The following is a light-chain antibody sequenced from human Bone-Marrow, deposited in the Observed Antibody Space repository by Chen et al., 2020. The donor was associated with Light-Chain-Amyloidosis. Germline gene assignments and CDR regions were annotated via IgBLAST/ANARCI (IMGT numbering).Light chain of an antibody. CDR1: QSVLYSSNSKHY. Sequence: DIVMTQSPDSLAVSLGERATINCKSSQSVLYSSNSKHYLAWYQQKAGQPPKLLIYWASTRDSGVPDRFRGSGYGTDFTLTISSLQAEDVAVSYCQQYSSTPQPFGQGTELKIK. J-gene: IGKJ2*01. V-gene: IGKV4-1*01. CDR3: QQYSSTPQP. CDR2: WAS.